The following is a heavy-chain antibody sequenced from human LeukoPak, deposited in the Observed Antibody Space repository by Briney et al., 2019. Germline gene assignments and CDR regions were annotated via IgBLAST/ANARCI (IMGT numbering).Heavy chain of an antibody. CDR3: AKDRGREITFGGVIVYYFDY. D-gene: IGHD3-16*02. Sequence: GRSLRLSCAASGFTFSSYGTHWARQAPGSGLGWVAVISYEGSNKYYADSVKGRFTISRDNSKNTLYLQMNSLRAEDTAVYYCAKDRGREITFGGVIVYYFDYWGQGTLVTVSS. CDR2: ISYEGSNK. CDR1: GFTFSSYG. V-gene: IGHV3-30*18. J-gene: IGHJ4*02.